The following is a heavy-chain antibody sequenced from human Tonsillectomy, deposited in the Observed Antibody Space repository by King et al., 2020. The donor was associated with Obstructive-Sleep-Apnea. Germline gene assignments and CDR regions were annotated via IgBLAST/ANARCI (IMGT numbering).Heavy chain of an antibody. Sequence: VQLVESGGGLVQPGGSLRLSCAASGFTFSSYAMSWVRQAPGKGLEWVSTISGDGKSTYYVDSAKGRFTISRDNSKNTLYLQMNSLRAEDTAVYYCAKDRSGWTPFDYWGQGNLVTVSS. J-gene: IGHJ4*02. CDR3: AKDRSGWTPFDY. D-gene: IGHD6-19*01. CDR2: ISGDGKST. V-gene: IGHV3-23*04. CDR1: GFTFSSYA.